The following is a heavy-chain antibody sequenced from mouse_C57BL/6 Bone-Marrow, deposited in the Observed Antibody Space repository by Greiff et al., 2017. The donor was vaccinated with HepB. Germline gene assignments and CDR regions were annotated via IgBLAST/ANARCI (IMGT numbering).Heavy chain of an antibody. J-gene: IGHJ3*01. CDR2: IDPETGGT. D-gene: IGHD2-3*01. CDR3: TRSDDGYYRYWFAY. CDR1: GYTFTDYE. V-gene: IGHV1-15*01. Sequence: VQVVESGAELVRPGASVTLSCKASGYTFTDYEMHWVKQTPVHGLEWIGAIDPETGGTAYNQKFKGKAILTADKSSSTAYMELRSLTSEDSAVYYCTRSDDGYYRYWFAYWGQGTLVTVFA.